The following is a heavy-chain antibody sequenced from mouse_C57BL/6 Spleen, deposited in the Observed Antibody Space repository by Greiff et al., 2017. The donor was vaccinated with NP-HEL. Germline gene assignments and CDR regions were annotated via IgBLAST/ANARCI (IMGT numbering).Heavy chain of an antibody. CDR3: AREGSTVVAHWYFDV. CDR1: GYSITSGYY. J-gene: IGHJ1*03. Sequence: EVKLVESGPGLVKPSQSLSLTCSVTGYSITSGYYWNWIRQFPGNKLEWMGYISYDGSNNYNPSLKNRISITRDTSKNQFFLKLNSVTTEDTATYYCAREGSTVVAHWYFDVWGTGTTVTVSS. V-gene: IGHV3-6*01. CDR2: ISYDGSN. D-gene: IGHD1-1*01.